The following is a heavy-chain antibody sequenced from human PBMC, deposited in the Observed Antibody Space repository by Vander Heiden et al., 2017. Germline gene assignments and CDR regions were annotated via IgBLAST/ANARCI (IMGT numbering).Heavy chain of an antibody. V-gene: IGHV4-34*01. CDR1: GGSFSGYY. CDR3: ATGAVVEQT. J-gene: IGHJ4*02. D-gene: IGHD2-15*01. Sequence: QVRLKQWGAGLLKPLATLSLTCAVFGGSFSGYYWSWIRQPPGKGLEWIGEINHSGSTNYNQSLKSRVIISVDTSKNQFSLKLTSVTAADTAVYYCATGAVVEQTWGQGTLVTVSS. CDR2: INHSGST.